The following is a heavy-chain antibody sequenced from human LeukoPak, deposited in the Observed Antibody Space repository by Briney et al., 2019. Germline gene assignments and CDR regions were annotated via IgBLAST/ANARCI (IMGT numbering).Heavy chain of an antibody. Sequence: SQTLSLTCAISGDXVSSNSAAWNWIRQSPSRDLEWLGRTYYRSKWKSDYAVSLRGRINISPDTSKNQFSLQLNSVSPEDTAVYYCARLVGNSPGYWGQGALVTVSS. CDR1: GDXVSSNSAA. J-gene: IGHJ4*02. V-gene: IGHV6-1*01. CDR2: TYYRSKWKS. CDR3: ARLVGNSPGY. D-gene: IGHD2/OR15-2a*01.